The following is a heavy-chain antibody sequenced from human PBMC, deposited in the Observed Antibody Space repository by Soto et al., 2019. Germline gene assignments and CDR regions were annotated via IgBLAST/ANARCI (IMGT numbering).Heavy chain of an antibody. Sequence: SVKVSCKASGGTFSSYAISWVRQAPGQGLEWMGGIIPIFGTANYAQKFQGRVTITADESTSTAYMELSSLRSEDTAVYYCARARIDYSTQHAGNWFDPWGQGTLVTVS. CDR1: GGTFSSYA. CDR2: IIPIFGTA. J-gene: IGHJ5*02. CDR3: ARARIDYSTQHAGNWFDP. V-gene: IGHV1-69*13. D-gene: IGHD4-4*01.